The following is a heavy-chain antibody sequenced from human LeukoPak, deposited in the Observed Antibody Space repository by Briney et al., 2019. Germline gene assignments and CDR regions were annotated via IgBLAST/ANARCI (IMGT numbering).Heavy chain of an antibody. V-gene: IGHV3-30*03. CDR1: GFTFRNFG. CDR2: ISSDGNNQ. Sequence: PGGSLRLSCAASGFTFRNFGMHWVRQAPGKGLEWVGVISSDGNNQYYADSVKGRFTISRDNSKNTLFLQVSSLRPEDTALYYCPIGGSVYLAYWGQGPLLTVSS. CDR3: PIGGSVYLAY. J-gene: IGHJ4*02.